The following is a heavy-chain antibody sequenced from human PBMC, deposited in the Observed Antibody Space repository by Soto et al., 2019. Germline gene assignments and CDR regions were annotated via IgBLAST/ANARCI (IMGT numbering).Heavy chain of an antibody. CDR2: IIPILGIA. Sequence: SVKVSCKASGGTFSSYTISWVRQAPGQGLEWMGRIIPILGIANYAQKFQGRVTITADKSTSTAYMELSSLRSEDTAVYYCARVSDYYGSGSYYSDYWGQGTLVTVSS. J-gene: IGHJ4*02. V-gene: IGHV1-69*02. CDR1: GGTFSSYT. D-gene: IGHD3-10*01. CDR3: ARVSDYYGSGSYYSDY.